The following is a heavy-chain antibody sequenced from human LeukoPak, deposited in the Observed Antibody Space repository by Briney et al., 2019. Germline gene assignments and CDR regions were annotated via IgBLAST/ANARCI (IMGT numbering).Heavy chain of an antibody. CDR2: INHSGST. CDR3: ARSAAVAGFGTGCFQH. Sequence: SETLSLTCAVYGGSFSGYYWSWIRQPPGKGLEWIGEINHSGSTNYNPSLKSRVTISVDTSKNQFSLKLSSVTAADTAVYYCARSAAVAGFGTGCFQHWGQGTLVTVSS. D-gene: IGHD6-19*01. CDR1: GGSFSGYY. J-gene: IGHJ1*01. V-gene: IGHV4-34*01.